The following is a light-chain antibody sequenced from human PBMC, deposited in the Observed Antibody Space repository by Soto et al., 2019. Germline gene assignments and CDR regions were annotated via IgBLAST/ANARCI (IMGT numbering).Light chain of an antibody. V-gene: IGKV1-5*01. J-gene: IGKJ1*01. Sequence: DIQVTQSPSTLSASIGDRVTITCRASQSISKWLAWHQQKPGKAPKLLIYAASTLQSGVPSRFSGSGSGTDFTLTISSLQPEDFATYYCQHYNTYPWTFGQGTKVDI. CDR2: AAS. CDR3: QHYNTYPWT. CDR1: QSISKW.